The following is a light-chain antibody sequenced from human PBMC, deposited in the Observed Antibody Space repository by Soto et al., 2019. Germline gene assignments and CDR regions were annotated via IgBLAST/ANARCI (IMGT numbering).Light chain of an antibody. J-gene: IGKJ3*01. V-gene: IGKV3-11*01. Sequence: EVVLTQSPATLSLSPGEGATLSCRATQSVGSYLAWYQRKPGQAPRLLIYDTSNRATGIPARFRGSGSGTDFTLTISSLEPEDFAVYYCHQRSNWPLTFGPGTRVDAK. CDR1: QSVGSY. CDR2: DTS. CDR3: HQRSNWPLT.